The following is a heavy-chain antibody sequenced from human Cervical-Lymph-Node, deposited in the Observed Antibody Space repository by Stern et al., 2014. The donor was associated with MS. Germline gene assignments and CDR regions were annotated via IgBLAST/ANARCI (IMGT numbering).Heavy chain of an antibody. CDR3: ARPNTATYLTSSIRAFDV. D-gene: IGHD1/OR15-1a*01. J-gene: IGHJ3*01. Sequence: QLQLQESGPGLVKPSETLSLTCTVFGDSIRFSDYYWGWIRQPPGKGLEWIASIYASGSPYYSPSLKGRVSLSVYKSKFQFSLKLSSVTAADTAVYYCARPNTATYLTSSIRAFDVWGQGTRVTVSS. CDR1: GDSIRFSDYY. CDR2: IYASGSP. V-gene: IGHV4-39*01.